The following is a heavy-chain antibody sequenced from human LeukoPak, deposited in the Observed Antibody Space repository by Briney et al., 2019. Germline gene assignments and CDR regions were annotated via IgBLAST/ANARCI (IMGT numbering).Heavy chain of an antibody. Sequence: PSETLSLTCAVYGGSFSGYYWSWIRQPPGKGLEWIGEINHSGSTNYNPSLKSRVTISVDTSKNQFSLKLSSVTAADTAVYYCARCGYDYVWGSFYNWFDPWGQGTLVTVSS. D-gene: IGHD3-16*01. CDR3: ARCGYDYVWGSFYNWFDP. V-gene: IGHV4-34*01. CDR2: INHSGST. J-gene: IGHJ5*02. CDR1: GGSFSGYY.